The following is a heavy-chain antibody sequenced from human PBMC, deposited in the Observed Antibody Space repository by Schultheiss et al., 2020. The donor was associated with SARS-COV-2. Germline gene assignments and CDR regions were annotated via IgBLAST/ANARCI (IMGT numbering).Heavy chain of an antibody. Sequence: SETLSLTCAVYGGSFSGYYWSWIRQPPGKGLEWIGEINHGGSTRYNPSLGSRLTMSVDTSKNQFSLNLRSVTAADTAVYYCARGSLGITVFGVVVPKFYFDFWDPGTLVTVSS. J-gene: IGHJ4*02. CDR1: GGSFSGYY. V-gene: IGHV4-34*01. CDR2: INHGGST. D-gene: IGHD3-3*01. CDR3: ARGSLGITVFGVVVPKFYFDF.